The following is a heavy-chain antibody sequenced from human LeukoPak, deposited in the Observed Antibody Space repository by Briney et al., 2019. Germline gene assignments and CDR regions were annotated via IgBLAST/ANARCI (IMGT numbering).Heavy chain of an antibody. CDR2: INHSGST. CDR1: GGSFSGCY. J-gene: IGHJ4*02. Sequence: SETLSLTCAVYGGSFSGCYWSWIRQPPGKGLEWIGEINHSGSTNYNPSLKSRVTISVDTSKNQFSLKLSSVTAADTAVYYCARALYSSSWYVYWGQGTLVTVSS. V-gene: IGHV4-34*01. CDR3: ARALYSSSWYVY. D-gene: IGHD6-13*01.